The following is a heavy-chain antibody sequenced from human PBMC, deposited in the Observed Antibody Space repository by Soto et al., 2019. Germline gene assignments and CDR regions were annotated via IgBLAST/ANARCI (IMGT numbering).Heavy chain of an antibody. V-gene: IGHV4-39*01. CDR3: SGGDYYHSSGYYFYYYTMDV. D-gene: IGHD3-22*01. Sequence: SETLSLTCTVSGGSISSSSYYWGWIRQPPGKGLEWIGSIYYSGSTYYNPSLKSRVTISVDTSKNQFSLKLSSVTAADTAVYYCSGGDYYHSSGYYFYYYTMDVWGQGTTVTVSS. CDR1: GGSISSSSYY. CDR2: IYYSGST. J-gene: IGHJ6*02.